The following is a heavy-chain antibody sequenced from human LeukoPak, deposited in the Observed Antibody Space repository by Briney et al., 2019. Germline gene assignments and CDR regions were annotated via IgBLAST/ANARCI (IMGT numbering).Heavy chain of an antibody. J-gene: IGHJ3*02. CDR3: ARGNVLLWFGELRNDAFDI. CDR1: GYTFTSYG. Sequence: ASVKVSCKASGYTFTSYGFSWVRQAPGQGLEGMGCISAYNGNTNYAQKLQGRATMTTDTSTSTAYMELRSLRSDDTAVYYCARGNVLLWFGELRNDAFDIWGQGTMVTVSS. D-gene: IGHD3-10*01. CDR2: ISAYNGNT. V-gene: IGHV1-18*01.